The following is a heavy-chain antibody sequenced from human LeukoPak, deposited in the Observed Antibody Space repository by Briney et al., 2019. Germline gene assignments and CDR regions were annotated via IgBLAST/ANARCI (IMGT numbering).Heavy chain of an antibody. CDR3: ARAVGDYQYNWFDP. V-gene: IGHV1-8*03. Sequence: GASVKVSCKASGYTFTSYDINWVRQATGQGLEWMGWMNPNSGNTGYAQKFQGRVTITRNTSISTAYMELSSPRSEDTAVYYCARAVGDYQYNWFDPGAREPWSPSPQ. J-gene: IGHJ5*02. D-gene: IGHD2-2*01. CDR2: MNPNSGNT. CDR1: GYTFTSYD.